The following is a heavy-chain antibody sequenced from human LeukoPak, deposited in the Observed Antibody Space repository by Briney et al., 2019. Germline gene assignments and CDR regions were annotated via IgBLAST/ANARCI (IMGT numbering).Heavy chain of an antibody. CDR3: ARVVINYNAFDI. Sequence: SETLSLTCTVSGVSISSGNYWGWIRQPPGKGLEWIGSIFHTGSTYFNLSLKSRVTISVDTSKNQFSLRLSSVTAADTAVYYCARVVINYNAFDIWGQGTMVTVSS. CDR2: IFHTGST. D-gene: IGHD3-22*01. V-gene: IGHV4-38-2*02. CDR1: GVSISSGNY. J-gene: IGHJ3*02.